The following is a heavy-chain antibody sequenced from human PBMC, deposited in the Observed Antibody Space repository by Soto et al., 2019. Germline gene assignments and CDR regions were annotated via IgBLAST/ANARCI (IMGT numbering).Heavy chain of an antibody. V-gene: IGHV3-23*01. CDR3: AKAKAHDFWSGYYADY. D-gene: IGHD3-3*01. CDR2: ISGSGGST. CDR1: GFTFSSYA. J-gene: IGHJ4*02. Sequence: GGSLRLSCAASGFTFSSYAMSWVRQAPGKGLEWVSAISGSGGSTYYADSVKGRFTISRDNSKNTLYLQMNSLRAEDTAVYYCAKAKAHDFWSGYYADYWGQGTLVTVSS.